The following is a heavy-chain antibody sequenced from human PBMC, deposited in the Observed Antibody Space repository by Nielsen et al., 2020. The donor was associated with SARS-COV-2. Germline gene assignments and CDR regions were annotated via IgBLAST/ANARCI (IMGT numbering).Heavy chain of an antibody. D-gene: IGHD2-2*01. V-gene: IGHV3-48*02. Sequence: WIRQPPGKGLEWVSYISSSSSTIYYADSVKGRFTISRDNAKNSLYLQMNSLRDEDTAVYYCARGQNIVVVPAAKDYYYYYMDVWGKGTTVTVSS. J-gene: IGHJ6*03. CDR2: ISSSSSTI. CDR3: ARGQNIVVVPAAKDYYYYYMDV.